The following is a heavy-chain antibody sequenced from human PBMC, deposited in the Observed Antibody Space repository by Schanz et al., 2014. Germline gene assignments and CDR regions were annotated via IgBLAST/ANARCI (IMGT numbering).Heavy chain of an antibody. V-gene: IGHV3-21*02. CDR3: ARPSDSSWYMDV. CDR1: GFTFSTYY. Sequence: EVQLVESGGGLVKPGGSLRLSCAASGFTFSTYYMNWVRQAPGKGLEWVSSISSSSSYISYAGSVKGRFTISRDNAKNSLYLQMTSLRAEDTAVYYCARPSDSSWYMDVWGKGTTVTVSS. J-gene: IGHJ6*03. D-gene: IGHD2-21*02. CDR2: ISSSSSYI.